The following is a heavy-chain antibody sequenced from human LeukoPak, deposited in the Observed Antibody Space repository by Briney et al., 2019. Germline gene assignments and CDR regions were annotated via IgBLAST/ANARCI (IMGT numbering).Heavy chain of an antibody. CDR1: GGSIRSSSYY. D-gene: IGHD3-10*01. CDR3: ARDGNYYGSGSYYQAFDY. CDR2: IYYSGST. V-gene: IGHV4-30-4*08. J-gene: IGHJ4*02. Sequence: SETLSLTCTVSGGSIRSSSYYWGWIRQPPGKGLEWIGYIYYSGSTYYNPSLKSRVTISVDTSKNQFSLKLSSVTAADTAVYYCARDGNYYGSGSYYQAFDYWGQGTLVTVSS.